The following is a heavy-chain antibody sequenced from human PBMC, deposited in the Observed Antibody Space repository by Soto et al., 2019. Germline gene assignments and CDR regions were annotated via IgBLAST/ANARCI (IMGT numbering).Heavy chain of an antibody. D-gene: IGHD2-8*01. CDR3: ARLGVEMVYADLDY. Sequence: PGAALKVCWKGSGYSFTSYWIGWVRQMPGKGLEWMGIIYPGDSDTRYSPSFQGQVTISADKSISTAYLQWSSLKASDTAMYYCARLGVEMVYADLDYWGQGTLVTVS. J-gene: IGHJ4*02. CDR2: IYPGDSDT. V-gene: IGHV5-51*01. CDR1: GYSFTSYW.